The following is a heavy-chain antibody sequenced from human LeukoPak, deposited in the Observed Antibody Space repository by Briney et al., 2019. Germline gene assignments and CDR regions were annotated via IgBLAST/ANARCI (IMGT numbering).Heavy chain of an antibody. Sequence: GTSVKVSRKASGFTFTTSAIQWVRQARGQRLEWIGWIVVGSGDTNYAQKFQVRVTITRDMSTTTAYMELSSLRSEDTAIYYCAASVDTVIYHYYYAMDVWGQGTTLTVSS. CDR2: IVVGSGDT. CDR3: AASVDTVIYHYYYAMDV. CDR1: GFTFTTSA. J-gene: IGHJ6*02. D-gene: IGHD5-18*01. V-gene: IGHV1-58*02.